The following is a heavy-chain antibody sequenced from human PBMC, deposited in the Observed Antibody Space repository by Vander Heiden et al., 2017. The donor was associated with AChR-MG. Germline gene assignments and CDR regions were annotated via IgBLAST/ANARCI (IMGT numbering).Heavy chain of an antibody. V-gene: IGHV4-39*01. CDR2: IYYSGST. J-gene: IGHJ5*02. CDR3: ARAGEVGATNWFDP. D-gene: IGHD1-26*01. Sequence: QLQLQESGPGLEKPSETLSLTCTVPGGAISSSSYSWGLIRQPPGKGLEWIGSIYYSGSTYYNPSLKSRVTISVDTSKNQFSLKLSSVTAADTAVYYCARAGEVGATNWFDPWGQGTLVTVSS. CDR1: GGAISSSSYS.